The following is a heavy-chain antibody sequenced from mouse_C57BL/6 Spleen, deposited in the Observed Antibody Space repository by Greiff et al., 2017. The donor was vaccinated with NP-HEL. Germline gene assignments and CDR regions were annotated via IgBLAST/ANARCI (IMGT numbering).Heavy chain of an antibody. Sequence: VQLQQSGAELVKPGASVKMSCKASGYTFTSYWITWVKQRPGQGLEWIGDIYPGSGSTNYNEKFKSKATLTVDTSSSTAYMQLSSLTFEDSAVYYCARWGGYYAMDYWGQGTSVTVSS. J-gene: IGHJ4*01. CDR1: GYTFTSYW. D-gene: IGHD1-1*02. CDR2: IYPGSGST. CDR3: ARWGGYYAMDY. V-gene: IGHV1-55*01.